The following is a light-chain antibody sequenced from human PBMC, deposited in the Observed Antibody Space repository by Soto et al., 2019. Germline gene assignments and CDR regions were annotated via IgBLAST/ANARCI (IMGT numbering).Light chain of an antibody. Sequence: QSVLTQPPSASGTPGQRVTISCSGSSSNIGPNTVNWYQQLPGTAPKLLIYSNDQRPSGVPARFSGSKSGTSASLAISGLQSEDEADYYCATWSDSLKGWVFGGGTKLTVL. CDR2: SND. CDR1: SSNIGPNT. J-gene: IGLJ3*02. CDR3: ATWSDSLKGWV. V-gene: IGLV1-44*01.